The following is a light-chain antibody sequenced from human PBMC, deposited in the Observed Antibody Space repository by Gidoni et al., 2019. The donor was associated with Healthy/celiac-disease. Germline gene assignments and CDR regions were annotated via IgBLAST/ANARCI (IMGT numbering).Light chain of an antibody. CDR2: EGS. CDR1: SSDVGSYNL. Sequence: QSALTQPASVSGSPGQSIPISCTGTSSDVGSYNLVSWYQQHPGKAPKLMIYEGSKRPSGVSNRFSGSKSGNTASLTISGLQAEDEADYYCCSYAGSSPVFGGGTKLTVL. J-gene: IGLJ2*01. CDR3: CSYAGSSPV. V-gene: IGLV2-23*01.